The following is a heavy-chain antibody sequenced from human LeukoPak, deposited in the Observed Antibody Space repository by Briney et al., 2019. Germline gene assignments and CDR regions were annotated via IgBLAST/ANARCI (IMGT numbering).Heavy chain of an antibody. CDR2: ISSSSSYI. J-gene: IGHJ4*02. D-gene: IGHD6-13*01. Sequence: PGGSLRLSCAASGFTFSSYSMNWVRQAPGKGLEWVSSISSSSSYIYYADSVKGRFTISRDNAKNSLYLQMNSLRAEDTAVYYCARGRSVAAAGNFDYWGQGTLVTVSS. V-gene: IGHV3-21*01. CDR1: GFTFSSYS. CDR3: ARGRSVAAAGNFDY.